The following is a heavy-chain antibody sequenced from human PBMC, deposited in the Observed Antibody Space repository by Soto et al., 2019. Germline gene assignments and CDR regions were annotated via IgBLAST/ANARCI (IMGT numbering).Heavy chain of an antibody. CDR3: ARTFGGHLYSFDF. D-gene: IGHD3-16*01. Sequence: EVQLVQSGAEVKKPGESLKISCKGSGYTFTSNWIGWVRQMPGKGLEWMGIIYPGDSETRYSPSFQGQVTISADKSINTAYLQWSSLKASDTAIYSCARTFGGHLYSFDFWGQGTLVTVSS. J-gene: IGHJ4*02. CDR1: GYTFTSNW. V-gene: IGHV5-51*03. CDR2: IYPGDSET.